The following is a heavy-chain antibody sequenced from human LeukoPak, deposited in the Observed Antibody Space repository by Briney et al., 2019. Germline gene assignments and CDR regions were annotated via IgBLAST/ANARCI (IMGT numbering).Heavy chain of an antibody. Sequence: SETLSLTCTVSGGSISSYYWSWIRQPPGKGLEWIGYIYYSGRTNYNPSLKSRVTISVDTSKNQFSLKLSSVTAADTAVYYCARDIRCSGDSCYSWFDPWGQGTLVTVSS. CDR3: ARDIRCSGDSCYSWFDP. CDR2: IYYSGRT. D-gene: IGHD2-15*01. V-gene: IGHV4-59*01. CDR1: GGSISSYY. J-gene: IGHJ5*02.